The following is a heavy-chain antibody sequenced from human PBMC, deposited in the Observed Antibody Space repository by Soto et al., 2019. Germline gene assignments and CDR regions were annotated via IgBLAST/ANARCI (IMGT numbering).Heavy chain of an antibody. J-gene: IGHJ6*02. CDR3: ARLSGCSSTSCYTHMDV. D-gene: IGHD2-2*02. Sequence: GESLKISCKGSGYSFASYWIGWVRQMPGKGLEWMGIIYPGDSDTRYSPSFQGQVTISADKSISTAYLQWSSLKASDTAMYYCARLSGCSSTSCYTHMDVWGQGTTVTVSS. V-gene: IGHV5-51*01. CDR2: IYPGDSDT. CDR1: GYSFASYW.